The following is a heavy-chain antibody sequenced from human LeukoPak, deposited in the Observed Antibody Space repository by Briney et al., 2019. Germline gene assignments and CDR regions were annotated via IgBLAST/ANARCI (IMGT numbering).Heavy chain of an antibody. J-gene: IGHJ5*01. Sequence: PGGSLRLSCTASEFTFSNYWMSWVRQAPGKGLEWVANIKYDGTEKYYVDSVKGRPTISRDNAKNSLYLQMNSLRAEDTAVYYCAREPVRRRWFDSWGQGTLVTVSS. D-gene: IGHD3-10*01. CDR1: EFTFSNYW. CDR3: AREPVRRRWFDS. V-gene: IGHV3-7*03. CDR2: IKYDGTEK.